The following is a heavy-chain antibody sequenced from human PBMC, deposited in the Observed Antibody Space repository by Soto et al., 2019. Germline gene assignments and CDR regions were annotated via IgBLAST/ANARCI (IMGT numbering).Heavy chain of an antibody. J-gene: IGHJ4*02. CDR1: GGSFSGHY. Sequence: QVQLQQWGAGLLKPSETLSLTCAVYGGSFSGHYWSRIRQPPGKGLEWIGEISPGGSTNYKPALQSGFTMSGETSKNQFSLKLSSVFAAYTAVYCCARGRGGLHRSAELHSWGQGTLVTVSS. CDR2: ISPGGST. D-gene: IGHD1-7*01. V-gene: IGHV4-34*01. CDR3: ARGRGGLHRSAELHS.